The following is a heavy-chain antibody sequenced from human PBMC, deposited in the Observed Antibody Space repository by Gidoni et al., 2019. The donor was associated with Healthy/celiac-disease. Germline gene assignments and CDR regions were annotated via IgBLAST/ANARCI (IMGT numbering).Heavy chain of an antibody. D-gene: IGHD3-10*01. Sequence: EVQLLESGGGFVQPGGSLRLSCAASGFTFSSDAMSWVRQAPGKGLAWVSAISGSGGSTYYADSVKGRFTISRDKSKNTLYLQMNSRRAEDTAVYYCAKISHYGSGSPHFDYWGQGTLVTVSS. CDR2: ISGSGGST. CDR3: AKISHYGSGSPHFDY. CDR1: GFTFSSDA. J-gene: IGHJ4*02. V-gene: IGHV3-23*01.